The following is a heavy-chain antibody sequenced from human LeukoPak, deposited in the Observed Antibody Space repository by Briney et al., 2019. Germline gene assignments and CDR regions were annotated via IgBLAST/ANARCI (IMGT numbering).Heavy chain of an antibody. D-gene: IGHD4-11*01. CDR2: IYYSGST. J-gene: IGHJ5*02. Sequence: SETLSLTCTVSGGSISSSSYYWGWIRQPPGKGLEWIGYIYYSGSTNYNPSLKSRVTISVDTSKNQFSLKLSSVTAADTAVYYCARQYDYSPENWFDPWGQGTLVTVSS. CDR3: ARQYDYSPENWFDP. V-gene: IGHV4-61*05. CDR1: GGSISSSSYY.